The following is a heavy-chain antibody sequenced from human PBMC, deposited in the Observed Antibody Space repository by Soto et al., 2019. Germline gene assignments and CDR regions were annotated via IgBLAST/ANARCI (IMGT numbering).Heavy chain of an antibody. V-gene: IGHV1-18*01. J-gene: IGHJ6*02. D-gene: IGHD6-6*01. CDR1: GGTFSSYA. CDR2: ISAYNGNT. CDR3: ARDRIAAPRGMDV. Sequence: ASVKVSCKASGGTFSSYAISWVRQAPGQGLEWMGWISAYNGNTNYAQKLQGRVTMTTDTSTSTAYMELRSLRSDDTAVYYCARDRIAAPRGMDVWGQGTTVTVS.